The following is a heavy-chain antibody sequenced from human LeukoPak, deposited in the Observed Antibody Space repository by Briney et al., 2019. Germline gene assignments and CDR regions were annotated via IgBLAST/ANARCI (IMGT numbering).Heavy chain of an antibody. J-gene: IGHJ6*03. V-gene: IGHV3-48*03. Sequence: PGGSLRLSCAASGFTFSSYEMNWVRQAPGKGLEWVSYISNSGSTIYHADSVKGRFTISRDNAKNSLYLQMNSLRAEDTALYYCARDRVYSSSWYSRAEPYYYYYMDVWGKGTTVTVSS. CDR2: ISNSGSTI. CDR1: GFTFSSYE. CDR3: ARDRVYSSSWYSRAEPYYYYYMDV. D-gene: IGHD6-13*01.